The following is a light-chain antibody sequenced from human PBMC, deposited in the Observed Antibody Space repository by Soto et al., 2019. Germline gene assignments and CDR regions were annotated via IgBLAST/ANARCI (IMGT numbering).Light chain of an antibody. V-gene: IGLV3-25*03. CDR2: KDF. J-gene: IGLJ3*02. Sequence: SYELTQPPSVSVSPGQTARITCSGDALPNQCAYWYQQKPGQAPILVIYKDFQRPSAIPERFSGSSSGTTVTLTISGVQAEDEADYYCQSADSSGTTWVFGGGTKVTVL. CDR3: QSADSSGTTWV. CDR1: ALPNQC.